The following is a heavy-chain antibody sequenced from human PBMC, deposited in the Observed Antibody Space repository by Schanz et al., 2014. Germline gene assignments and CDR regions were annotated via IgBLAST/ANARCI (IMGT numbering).Heavy chain of an antibody. V-gene: IGHV3-20*04. CDR3: AKAADWPVTRFDP. J-gene: IGHJ5*02. Sequence: EVQLVESGGGVVRPGGSLRLSCAASGFTFENYALTWVRQVPGKGLEWVSRIKSDGSSTSYADSVKGRFTISRDNAKNTLYLQMSSLRADDTAVYYCAKAADWPVTRFDPWGQGTLXTVSS. CDR1: GFTFENYA. D-gene: IGHD3-9*01. CDR2: IKSDGSST.